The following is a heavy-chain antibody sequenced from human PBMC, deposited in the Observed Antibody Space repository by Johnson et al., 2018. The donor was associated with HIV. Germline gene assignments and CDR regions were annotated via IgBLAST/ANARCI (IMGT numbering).Heavy chain of an antibody. J-gene: IGHJ3*02. CDR3: AREGSSGYYDAFDI. Sequence: VQLVESGGGLVQPGGSLRLSCAASGFTFSSYWMSWVRQAPGKGLEWVTNIKLDGSEKYYVDSVRGRFTISRDNAKNSLYLQMNSLRAEDTAVYYCAREGSSGYYDAFDIWGQGTMVTVSS. CDR2: IKLDGSEK. CDR1: GFTFSSYW. V-gene: IGHV3-7*01. D-gene: IGHD3-22*01.